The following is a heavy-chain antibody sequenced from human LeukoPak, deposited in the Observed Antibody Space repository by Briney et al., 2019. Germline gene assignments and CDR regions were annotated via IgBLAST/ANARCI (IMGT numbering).Heavy chain of an antibody. Sequence: GGSLRLSCAASGFTFSSSAMSWVRQAPGKGLEWVSSISGSGGSTYYADSVKGRFTISRDNSKNTLYLQMNSLRAEDTAVYYCAKRKAAADYYFDYWGQGTLVTVSS. CDR1: GFTFSSSA. D-gene: IGHD6-13*01. CDR2: ISGSGGST. CDR3: AKRKAAADYYFDY. V-gene: IGHV3-23*01. J-gene: IGHJ4*02.